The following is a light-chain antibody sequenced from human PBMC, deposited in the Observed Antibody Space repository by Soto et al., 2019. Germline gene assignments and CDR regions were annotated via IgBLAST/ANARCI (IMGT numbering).Light chain of an antibody. CDR3: QQHNSYPFT. J-gene: IGKJ3*01. CDR2: AAS. V-gene: IGKV1-9*01. CDR1: QDISSY. Sequence: DIQLTQSPSFLSASVGDRVTITCRASQDISSYLAWYQQKPGKAPKLLIYAASTLQSGVPSRFSGSGSGTEFTLTISSLQPEDFATYYCQQHNSYPFTFGPGAKVDIK.